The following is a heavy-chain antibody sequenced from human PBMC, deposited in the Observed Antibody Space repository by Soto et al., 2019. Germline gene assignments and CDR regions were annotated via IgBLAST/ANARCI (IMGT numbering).Heavy chain of an antibody. CDR1: GFTFTSSA. Sequence: ASVKVSCTASGFTFTSSAVQWVRQARGQRLEWIGWIVVGSGNTNYAQKFQERVTITRDMSTSTAYMELSSLRSEDTAVYYCAADKYYDSSGYYYVSDYWGQGTLVTVSS. J-gene: IGHJ4*02. CDR2: IVVGSGNT. D-gene: IGHD3-22*01. V-gene: IGHV1-58*01. CDR3: AADKYYDSSGYYYVSDY.